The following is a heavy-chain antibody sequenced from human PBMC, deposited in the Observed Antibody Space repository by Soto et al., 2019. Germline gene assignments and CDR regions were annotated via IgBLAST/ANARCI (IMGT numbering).Heavy chain of an antibody. Sequence: PSETLSLTCTVSGGSISSSSYYWGWIRQPPGKGLEWIGSIYYSGSTYYNPSLKSRVTISVDTSKNQFSLKLSSVTAADTAVYYCASGMRIAAQGWFDPWGQGTLVTVSS. J-gene: IGHJ5*02. D-gene: IGHD6-6*01. CDR3: ASGMRIAAQGWFDP. CDR2: IYYSGST. CDR1: GGSISSSSYY. V-gene: IGHV4-39*07.